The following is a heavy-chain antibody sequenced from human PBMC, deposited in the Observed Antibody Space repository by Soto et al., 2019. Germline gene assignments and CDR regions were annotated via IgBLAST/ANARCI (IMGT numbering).Heavy chain of an antibody. Sequence: GASVTVSCNASGYTFTSYRISWVRQAPGQGLEWMGWISAYNGNTNYAQKLQGRVTMTTDTSTSTAYMELRSLRSDDTAVYYCARYDFWSGDVSIDPWGQGTLVTVSS. V-gene: IGHV1-18*01. J-gene: IGHJ5*02. D-gene: IGHD3-3*01. CDR2: ISAYNGNT. CDR3: ARYDFWSGDVSIDP. CDR1: GYTFTSYR.